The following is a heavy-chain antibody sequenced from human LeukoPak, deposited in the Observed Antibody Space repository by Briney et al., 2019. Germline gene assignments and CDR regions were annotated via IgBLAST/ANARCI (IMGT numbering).Heavy chain of an antibody. Sequence: GGSLRLSCAASGFTFSSYAMSWVRQAPGKGLEWVSAISGSGGSTYYADSVKGRFTISRDNSKNTLYLQMNSLRAEDTAVYYCAKAPSSIAAAGTNYYYYYYMDVWGKGTTVTVSS. CDR2: ISGSGGST. CDR3: AKAPSSIAAAGTNYYYYYYMDV. D-gene: IGHD6-13*01. J-gene: IGHJ6*03. V-gene: IGHV3-23*01. CDR1: GFTFSSYA.